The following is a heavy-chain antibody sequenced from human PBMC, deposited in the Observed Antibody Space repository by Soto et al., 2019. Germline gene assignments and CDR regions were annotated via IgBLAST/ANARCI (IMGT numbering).Heavy chain of an antibody. CDR2: IARKSDDEAT. Sequence: EVPLVESGGGLVKPGGSLRLSCAASGFSFSSAWMSWVRQAPGKGLEWVGCIARKSDDEATDYAARVKGRFTISRDDSKNTMYLQMNSLKAEDTAVYYCSTLRGYCSGGSCATDYWGQGALVTVSS. J-gene: IGHJ4*02. V-gene: IGHV3-15*04. D-gene: IGHD2-15*01. CDR3: STLRGYCSGGSCATDY. CDR1: GFSFSSAW.